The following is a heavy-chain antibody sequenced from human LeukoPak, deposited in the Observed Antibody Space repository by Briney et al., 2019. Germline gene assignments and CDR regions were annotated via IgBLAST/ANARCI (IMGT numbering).Heavy chain of an antibody. J-gene: IGHJ6*04. CDR3: ARDTVVPAAMTYYYYCMDV. D-gene: IGHD2-2*01. CDR2: IYYSGST. Sequence: PWDTLSLTCTVSGGSSSGYYWSWTRRPPGRGRKWIGYIYYSGSTNYNPSLKSRVTISVDTSKNQFSLKLSSVTAADTAVYYCARDTVVPAAMTYYYYCMDVWGKGTTVTVSS. CDR1: GGSSSGYY. V-gene: IGHV4-59*01.